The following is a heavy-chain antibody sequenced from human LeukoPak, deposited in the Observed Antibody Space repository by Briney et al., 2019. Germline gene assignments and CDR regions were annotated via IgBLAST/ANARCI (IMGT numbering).Heavy chain of an antibody. Sequence: ASVKVSCKASGYTFTSYYMHWVRQAPGQGLEWMGIINPSGGSTSYAQKFQGRVTMTRDTSISTAYMELSRLRSDDTAVYYCARTHPYIAVAGPDYWGQGTLVTVSS. V-gene: IGHV1-46*01. CDR2: INPSGGST. CDR1: GYTFTSYY. CDR3: ARTHPYIAVAGPDY. D-gene: IGHD6-19*01. J-gene: IGHJ4*02.